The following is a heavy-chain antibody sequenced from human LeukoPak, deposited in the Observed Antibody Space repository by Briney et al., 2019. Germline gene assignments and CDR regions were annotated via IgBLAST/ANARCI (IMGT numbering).Heavy chain of an antibody. CDR2: INSDGINT. D-gene: IGHD3-22*01. CDR1: GFTFSSYE. J-gene: IGHJ5*02. V-gene: IGHV3-74*01. Sequence: GGSLRLSCAASGFTFSSYEMHWVRQAPGKGLVWVSRINSDGINTSYADSVKGRFTISRDNAKNTLNLQMNSLRAEDTAVYYCARDLGQYYDTSDNWFDPWGQGTLVTVSS. CDR3: ARDLGQYYDTSDNWFDP.